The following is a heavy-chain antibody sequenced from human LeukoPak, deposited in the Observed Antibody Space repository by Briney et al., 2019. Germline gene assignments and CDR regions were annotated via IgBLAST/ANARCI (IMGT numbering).Heavy chain of an antibody. Sequence: SETLSLTCTVSGYFISSGYYWGWIRQPPGKGLQWIGSIHHSGSTYYNPSLKSRVTISVDTSKNQFSLKLSSVTAADTAVYYCARVRGDGNYNWFDPWGQGTLVTVSS. D-gene: IGHD4-23*01. CDR1: GYFISSGYY. J-gene: IGHJ5*02. CDR3: ARVRGDGNYNWFDP. CDR2: IHHSGST. V-gene: IGHV4-38-2*02.